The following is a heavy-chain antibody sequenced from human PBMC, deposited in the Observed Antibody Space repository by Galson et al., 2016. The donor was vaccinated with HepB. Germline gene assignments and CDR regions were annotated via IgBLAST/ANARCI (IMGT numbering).Heavy chain of an antibody. CDR3: ATDPIVGVPDYFDY. CDR2: TDGTNK. CDR1: GFTFSNYA. J-gene: IGHJ4*02. Sequence: SLRLSCAVSGFTFSNYAMHWVRQAPGKGLEWVAVTDGTNKYYADSVKGRFTISRDDSKSTLYPQMDRLRAEDTAVYYCATDPIVGVPDYFDYWGQGTLVTVSS. V-gene: IGHV3-30-3*01. D-gene: IGHD1-26*01.